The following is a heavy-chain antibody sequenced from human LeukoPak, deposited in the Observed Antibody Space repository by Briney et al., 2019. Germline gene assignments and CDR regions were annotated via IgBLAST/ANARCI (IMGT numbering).Heavy chain of an antibody. CDR2: IYHSGST. V-gene: IGHV4-38-2*02. CDR1: GYSISSGYY. Sequence: PSETLSLTCTVSGYSISSGYYWGWIRQPPGKGLEWIGSIYHSGSTYYNPSLKSRVTISVDTSKNRFSLKLSSVTAADTAVYYCARGGSSGYYGLYYMDVWGKGTTVTISS. CDR3: ARGGSSGYYGLYYMDV. J-gene: IGHJ6*03. D-gene: IGHD3-22*01.